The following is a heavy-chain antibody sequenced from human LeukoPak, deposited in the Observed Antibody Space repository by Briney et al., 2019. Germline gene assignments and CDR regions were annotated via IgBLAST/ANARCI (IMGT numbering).Heavy chain of an antibody. D-gene: IGHD3-9*01. CDR1: GGSISSSSYY. J-gene: IGHJ6*03. CDR2: IYYSGST. CDR3: ARDAITIRTHSYYYYMDV. V-gene: IGHV4-39*07. Sequence: DPSETLSLTCTVSGGSISSSSYYWGWIRQPPGKGLEWIGSIYYSGSTYYNPSLKSLVAISVDKSKNQFSLKLSSVTAADTAVYYCARDAITIRTHSYYYYMDVWGKGTTVTVSS.